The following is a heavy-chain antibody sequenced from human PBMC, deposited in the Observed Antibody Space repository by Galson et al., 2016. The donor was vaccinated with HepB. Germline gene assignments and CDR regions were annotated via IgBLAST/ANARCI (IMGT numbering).Heavy chain of an antibody. V-gene: IGHV1-2*02. D-gene: IGHD3-10*01. CDR2: IDPKTGAT. J-gene: IGHJ5*02. CDR1: RYLFTAYY. CDR3: TRDYGSGNYGWFGP. Sequence: SVKVSCKASRYLFTAYYIHWVRQAPGQGLEWMGWIDPKTGATSSRQQFQGRVTLTRNTSIDTAYLDLSTLRPDDTAVCYCTRDYGSGNYGWFGPWGQGTLVTVSS.